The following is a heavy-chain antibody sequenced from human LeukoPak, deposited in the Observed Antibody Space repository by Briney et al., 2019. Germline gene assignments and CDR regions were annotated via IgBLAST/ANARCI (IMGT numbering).Heavy chain of an antibody. D-gene: IGHD1-20*01. CDR3: ARGGNWNWFDP. CDR2: IYHSGST. J-gene: IGHJ5*02. Sequence: SETLSLTCAVPGGSISSGGYSWSWIRQPPGKGLEWIGYIYHSGSTYYNPSLKSRVTISVDRSKNQFSLKLSSVTAADTAVYYCARGGNWNWFDPWGQGTLVTVSS. V-gene: IGHV4-30-2*01. CDR1: GGSISSGGYS.